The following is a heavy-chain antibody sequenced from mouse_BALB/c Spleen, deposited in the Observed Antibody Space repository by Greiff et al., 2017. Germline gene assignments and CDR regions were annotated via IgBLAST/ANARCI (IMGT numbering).Heavy chain of an antibody. V-gene: IGHV1-4*01. D-gene: IGHD1-1*01. Sequence: VKLQESGAVLARPGASVKMSCKASGYTFTSYTMHWVKQRPGQGLEWIGYINPSSGYTNYNQKFKDKATLTADKSSSTAYMQLSSLTSEDSAVYYCARYGSSLAWFAYWGQGTLVTVSA. CDR1: GYTFTSYT. J-gene: IGHJ3*01. CDR3: ARYGSSLAWFAY. CDR2: INPSSGYT.